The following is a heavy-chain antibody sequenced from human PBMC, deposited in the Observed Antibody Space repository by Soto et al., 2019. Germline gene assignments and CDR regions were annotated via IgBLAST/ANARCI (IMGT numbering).Heavy chain of an antibody. CDR3: ARGGITTFGYYYYGMDV. Sequence: GGSLRLSCAASGFTFNDYYMTRIRQAPGKGLEWVSYISSNGGTIYYADSVKGRFTISRDNAKSSLYLQMSSLRADDTAVYYCARGGITTFGYYYYGMDVWGQGTTVTVSS. CDR1: GFTFNDYY. D-gene: IGHD3-3*01. V-gene: IGHV3-11*01. J-gene: IGHJ6*02. CDR2: ISSNGGTI.